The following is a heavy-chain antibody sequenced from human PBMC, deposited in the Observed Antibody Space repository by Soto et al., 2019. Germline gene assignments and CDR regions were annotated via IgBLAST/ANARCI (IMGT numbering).Heavy chain of an antibody. CDR1: GYTFPSYA. CDR3: ARDAHRRYSGSYYPVI. CDR2: INAGIGNT. V-gene: IGHV1-3*01. J-gene: IGHJ4*02. D-gene: IGHD1-26*01. Sequence: ASVKVSCKASGYTFPSYAMHWVRLAPGQRLEWMGWINAGIGNTKYSQKFEDRVTITRDTSASTAYLELSSLRSEDTAVSYCARDAHRRYSGSYYPVIWGQGTLVTVSS.